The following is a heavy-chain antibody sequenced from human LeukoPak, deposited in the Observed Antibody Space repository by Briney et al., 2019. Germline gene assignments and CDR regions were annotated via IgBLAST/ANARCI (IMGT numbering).Heavy chain of an antibody. V-gene: IGHV4-34*01. CDR3: ARGIAARAFDY. CDR2: INHSGST. CDR1: GGSFSGYF. Sequence: PSETLSLTCAVYGGSFSGYFWSWIRQPPGKGLEWIGEINHSGSTNYNPSLKSRVTISVDTSKNQFSLKLSSVTAADTAVYYCARGIAARAFDYWGQGTLVTVSS. D-gene: IGHD6-6*01. J-gene: IGHJ4*02.